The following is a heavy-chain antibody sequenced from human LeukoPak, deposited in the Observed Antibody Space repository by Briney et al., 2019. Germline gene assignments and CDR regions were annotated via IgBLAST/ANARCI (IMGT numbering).Heavy chain of an antibody. J-gene: IGHJ4*02. Sequence: GESLKISCKGSGYSFTSYWIGWLRQVPGKGLEWMGIIYPGDSDTRYSPSFQGQVTISADKSISTAYLQWSSLKASDTAMYYCARRDSSSKGPFDYWGQGTLVTVSS. CDR1: GYSFTSYW. V-gene: IGHV5-51*01. CDR2: IYPGDSDT. D-gene: IGHD6-13*01. CDR3: ARRDSSSKGPFDY.